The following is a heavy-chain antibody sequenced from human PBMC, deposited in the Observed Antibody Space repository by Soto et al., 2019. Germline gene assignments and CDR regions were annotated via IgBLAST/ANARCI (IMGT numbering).Heavy chain of an antibody. Sequence: EVQLVESGEGLVQPGGSLRLSCAASGFTFSSYAMHWVRQAPGKGLEYVSAISSNGGSTYYGDSVKGRFTISRDNSKNTMELKVGSLMAEDMAVYGCARSGSGYAIDYWGQGTLVTVSS. CDR1: GFTFSSYA. J-gene: IGHJ4*02. D-gene: IGHD5-12*01. CDR3: ARSGSGYAIDY. CDR2: ISSNGGST. V-gene: IGHV3-64*02.